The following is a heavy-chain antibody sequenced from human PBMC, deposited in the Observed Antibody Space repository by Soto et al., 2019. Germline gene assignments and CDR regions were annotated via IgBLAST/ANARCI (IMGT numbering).Heavy chain of an antibody. CDR2: IYYTEST. CDR3: AKGKDYFDY. CDR1: GGSISSGGY. V-gene: IGHV4-31*03. J-gene: IGHJ4*02. Sequence: PSETLSLTCTVSGGSISSGGYWSWIRQHPGKGLEWIGYIYYTESTNNNPSLKSRVTMSVDTSKNQFSLKLTSVTAADTAVYYCAKGKDYFDYWGQGTLVTVS.